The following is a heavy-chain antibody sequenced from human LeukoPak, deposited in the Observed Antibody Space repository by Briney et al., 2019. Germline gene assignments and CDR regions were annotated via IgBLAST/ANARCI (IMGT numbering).Heavy chain of an antibody. CDR3: ARAGRRSSSWYH. D-gene: IGHD6-13*01. CDR1: GGSFSGYY. Sequence: PSETLSLTCAVYGGSFSGYYWSWIRQPPGEGLEWIGEINHSGSTNYNPSLKSRVTISVDTSKNQFSLKLSSVTAADTAVYYCARAGRRSSSWYHWGQGTLVTVSS. V-gene: IGHV4-34*01. CDR2: INHSGST. J-gene: IGHJ4*02.